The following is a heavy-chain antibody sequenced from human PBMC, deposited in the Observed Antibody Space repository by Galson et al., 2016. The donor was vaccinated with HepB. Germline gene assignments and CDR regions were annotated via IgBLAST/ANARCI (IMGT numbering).Heavy chain of an antibody. J-gene: IGHJ5*01. Sequence: CAISGDSVSSSSTGWNWIRQSPSRGLEWLGRTYYNSKWNSDYAVSVKSRVIINPDTSKNQFSLQLNSVTPEDTAVYYCARGYFKAGFDSWGQGTLVTVSS. CDR2: TYYNSKWNS. CDR3: ARGYFKAGFDS. CDR1: GDSVSSSSTG. V-gene: IGHV6-1*01. D-gene: IGHD3-9*01.